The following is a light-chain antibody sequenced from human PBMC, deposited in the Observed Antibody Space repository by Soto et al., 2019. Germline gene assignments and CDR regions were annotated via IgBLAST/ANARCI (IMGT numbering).Light chain of an antibody. CDR3: SSYAGSNNFGV. CDR2: EVS. J-gene: IGLJ2*01. CDR1: SSDVGGYNY. Sequence: QSALTQPPSASGSPGQSVTISCTGTSSDVGGYNYVSWYQQHPGKAPKLMIYEVSKRPSGVPDRFSGSKSGNTAPLTVSGLQAEDEADYYCSSYAGSNNFGVFGGGTQLTVL. V-gene: IGLV2-8*01.